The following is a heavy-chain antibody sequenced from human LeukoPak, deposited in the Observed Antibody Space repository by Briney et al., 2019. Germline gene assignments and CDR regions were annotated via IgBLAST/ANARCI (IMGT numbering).Heavy chain of an antibody. CDR1: GFTVSRNY. CDR2: IYSGGST. J-gene: IGHJ4*02. D-gene: IGHD1-26*01. CDR3: AREGWED. Sequence: PGESLRLSCAASGFTVSRNYMIWVRQAPGKGLEWVSVIYSGGSTYYADSVQGRFTISRDNSKNTVYLQMNSLRVEDTAVYYCAREGWEDWGQGTLVTVSS. V-gene: IGHV3-53*01.